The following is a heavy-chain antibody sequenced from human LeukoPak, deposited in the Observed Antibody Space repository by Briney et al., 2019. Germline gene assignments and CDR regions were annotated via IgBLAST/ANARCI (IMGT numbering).Heavy chain of an antibody. Sequence: ASVQVTCKASGGTFSSYAISWVRQAPGQGLEWMGRIIPILGIANYAQKFQGRVTITADKSTSTAYMELSSLRSEDTAVYYCATPRHIVVVTASPYYYYGMDVWGQGTTVTVSS. CDR2: IIPILGIA. J-gene: IGHJ6*02. CDR1: GGTFSSYA. V-gene: IGHV1-69*04. CDR3: ATPRHIVVVTASPYYYYGMDV. D-gene: IGHD2-21*02.